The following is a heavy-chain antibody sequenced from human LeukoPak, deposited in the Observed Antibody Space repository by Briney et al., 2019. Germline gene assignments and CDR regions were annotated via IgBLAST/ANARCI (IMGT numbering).Heavy chain of an antibody. CDR1: GYTFTGYY. CDR3: ARDRVSNMECLLQRPGFDC. Sequence: ASVTVSRKASGYTFTGYYMHWARQAPGRGLEWMGWINPNSGGTNYAQQSQGRVTMTRDTSISKAYMELSRLRSDDTALYYCARDRVSNMECLLQRPGFDCWGQGTLVTVSS. CDR2: INPNSGGT. V-gene: IGHV1-2*02. J-gene: IGHJ4*02. D-gene: IGHD3-3*01.